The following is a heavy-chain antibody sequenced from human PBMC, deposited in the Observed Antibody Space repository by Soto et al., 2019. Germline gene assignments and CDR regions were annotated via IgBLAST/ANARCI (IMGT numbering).Heavy chain of an antibody. J-gene: IGHJ4*02. CDR3: ARPHYDSNTFYHLFDY. D-gene: IGHD3-22*01. CDR1: EESFSAYY. CDR2: IFHGGST. V-gene: IGHV4-34*12. Sequence: PSETLSLTCAVYEESFSAYYWSWIRQPPGKGLEWIGEIFHGGSTNYSPSLKSRVTISVDTSKNHFSLELSSVTAADTAVYYCARPHYDSNTFYHLFDYCGQGTLVTVSS.